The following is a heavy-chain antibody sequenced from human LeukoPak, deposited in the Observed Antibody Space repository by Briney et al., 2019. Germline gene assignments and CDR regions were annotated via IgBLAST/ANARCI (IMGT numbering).Heavy chain of an antibody. D-gene: IGHD6-6*01. Sequence: SETLSLTCTVSGGSISSYYWSWIRQPPGKGLEWIGYIYYSGSTNYNPSLKSRVTISVDTSKNQFSLKLSSVTAADTAVYYCARAGSSSHRNRYGMDVWGQGTTVTVSS. V-gene: IGHV4-59*01. CDR2: IYYSGST. CDR1: GGSISSYY. J-gene: IGHJ6*02. CDR3: ARAGSSSHRNRYGMDV.